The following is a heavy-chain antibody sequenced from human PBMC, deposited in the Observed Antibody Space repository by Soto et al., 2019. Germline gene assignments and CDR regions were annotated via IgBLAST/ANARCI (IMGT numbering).Heavy chain of an antibody. CDR3: VKAVYLLDFDY. CDR2: ISGTGTTT. Sequence: GGSLRLSCAASGFTLSSYAMTWFRQAPGKGLEWVSTISGTGTTTYYADSVKGRFTISRDNSKNTLYLQMNSLRTEDTAVYYCVKAVYLLDFDYWGQGTLVTVSS. CDR1: GFTLSSYA. D-gene: IGHD2-8*01. J-gene: IGHJ4*02. V-gene: IGHV3-23*01.